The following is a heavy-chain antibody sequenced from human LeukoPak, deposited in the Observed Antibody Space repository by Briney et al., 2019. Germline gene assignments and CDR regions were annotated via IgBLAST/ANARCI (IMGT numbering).Heavy chain of an antibody. CDR3: ARGLVSSSSGYYYYMDV. Sequence: GGSLRLSCAASGFTVDDYGMSWVRQAPGKGLEWVSGINWNGGSTGYADSVKGRFTISRDNAKNSLYLQMNSLRAEDTALYYCARGLVSSSSGYYYYMDVWGKGATVTVSS. CDR1: GFTVDDYG. V-gene: IGHV3-20*04. J-gene: IGHJ6*03. CDR2: INWNGGST. D-gene: IGHD6-6*01.